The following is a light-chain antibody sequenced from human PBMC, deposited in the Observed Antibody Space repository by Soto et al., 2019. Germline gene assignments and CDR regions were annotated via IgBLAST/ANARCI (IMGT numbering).Light chain of an antibody. CDR1: SSDIGGYNY. CDR3: TSYTSSSTYV. V-gene: IGLV2-14*01. J-gene: IGLJ1*01. CDR2: GVT. Sequence: QSVLTQPASVSESPGQSITISCAGTSSDIGGYNYVSWDQQHPDKAPKLMIYGVTNRPSGVSDRFSGSKSGNTASLTISGLQAEDEADYYCTSYTSSSTYVFGTGTRSPS.